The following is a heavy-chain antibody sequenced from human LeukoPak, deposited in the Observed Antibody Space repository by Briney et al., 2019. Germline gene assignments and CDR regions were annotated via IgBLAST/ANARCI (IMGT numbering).Heavy chain of an antibody. Sequence: GGSLRLSCAASGFTVSSNYMSWVRQAPGKGLEWVSVIYSGGSTYYADSVKGRFTISRDNSKNTLYLQMNSLRAEDTAVYYCAKGYDSSVYYFAPSGYDYWGQGTLVTVSS. CDR2: IYSGGST. D-gene: IGHD3-22*01. CDR3: AKGYDSSVYYFAPSGYDY. V-gene: IGHV3-53*01. J-gene: IGHJ4*02. CDR1: GFTVSSNY.